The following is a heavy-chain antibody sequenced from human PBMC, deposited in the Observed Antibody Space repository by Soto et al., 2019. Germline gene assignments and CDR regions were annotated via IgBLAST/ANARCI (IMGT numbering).Heavy chain of an antibody. V-gene: IGHV4-59*01. J-gene: IGHJ4*02. CDR1: GGSISSYY. CDR2: IYYSGST. CDR3: ARDGGRDGYKPFDY. Sequence: AETLSLTCTGSGGSISSYYWSWIRQPPGKGLEWIGYIYYSGSTNYNPSLKSRVTISVDTSKNQFSLKLSSVTAADTAVYYCARDGGRDGYKPFDYWGQGTLVTVS. D-gene: IGHD5-12*01.